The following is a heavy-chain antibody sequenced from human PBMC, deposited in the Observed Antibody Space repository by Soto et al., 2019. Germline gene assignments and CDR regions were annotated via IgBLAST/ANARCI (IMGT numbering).Heavy chain of an antibody. CDR3: VRPRPSRENDGMDV. CDR1: GLTVSHNY. Sequence: EVQLVESGGGLIQPGGSLRLSCVASGLTVSHNYMAWVRQAPEMGLEWVSILYTEGTTYYADSVKGRFTMSRDSSKNTLFLQMDSLRAEDTAVYYSVRPRPSRENDGMDVWGQGTTVTVSS. CDR2: LYTEGTT. V-gene: IGHV3-53*01. D-gene: IGHD1-1*01. J-gene: IGHJ6*02.